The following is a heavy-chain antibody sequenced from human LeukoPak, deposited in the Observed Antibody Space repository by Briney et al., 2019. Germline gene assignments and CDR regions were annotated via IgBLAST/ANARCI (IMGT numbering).Heavy chain of an antibody. V-gene: IGHV3-21*01. J-gene: IGHJ4*02. Sequence: GGSLRLSCAASGFTFSSYSMNWVRQAPGKGLEWVSSISSSSSYIYYADSVKGRFTIFRDNAKNSLYLQMNSLRAEDTAVYYCARDIVLMVYANDYWGQGTLVTVSS. CDR3: ARDIVLMVYANDY. CDR2: ISSSSSYI. CDR1: GFTFSSYS. D-gene: IGHD2-8*01.